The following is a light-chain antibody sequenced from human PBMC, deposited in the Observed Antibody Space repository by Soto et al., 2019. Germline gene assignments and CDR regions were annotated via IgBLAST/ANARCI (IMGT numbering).Light chain of an antibody. Sequence: DIQMTQSPSSVSASVGDRITITCRASQGIHTRLAWYQQKPGKAPKLLIYLASSFQSDVPSRFSGGGSGTDFTLTISSLQAEDLATDYCQQTDTFPFTFGPGTKVDI. CDR2: LAS. CDR3: QQTDTFPFT. CDR1: QGIHTR. V-gene: IGKV1-12*01. J-gene: IGKJ3*01.